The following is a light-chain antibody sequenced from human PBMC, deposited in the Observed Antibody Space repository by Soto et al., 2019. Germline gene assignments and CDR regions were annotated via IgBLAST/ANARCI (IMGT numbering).Light chain of an antibody. CDR2: GAS. Sequence: EVLVTQSPAPLSVSQGERATLSCRASQSVSSNLAWYQQKPDQAPSLLIYGASTRATGIPARFSGSGSGTEFTLTISILQSEDFAVYCCQQNNNWPQTFGQGTKVDIK. V-gene: IGKV3-15*01. CDR3: QQNNNWPQT. CDR1: QSVSSN. J-gene: IGKJ1*01.